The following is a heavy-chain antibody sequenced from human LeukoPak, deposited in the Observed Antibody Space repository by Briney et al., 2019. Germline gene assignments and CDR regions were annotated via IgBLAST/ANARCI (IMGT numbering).Heavy chain of an antibody. V-gene: IGHV1-69*13. CDR1: GGTFSSYA. Sequence: GASVKVSCKASGGTFSSYAISWVRQAPGQGLEWMGGIIPIFGTANYAQKFQGRVTITADESTSTAYMELSSLRSEDTAVYYCARAWNPGRYYYGMTSGAKGPQSPSP. D-gene: IGHD1-1*01. CDR2: IIPIFGTA. CDR3: ARAWNPGRYYYGMTS. J-gene: IGHJ6*02.